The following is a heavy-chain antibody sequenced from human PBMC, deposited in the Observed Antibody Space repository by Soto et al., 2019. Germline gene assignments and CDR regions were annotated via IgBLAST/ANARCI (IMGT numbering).Heavy chain of an antibody. CDR1: GGTFSSYA. D-gene: IGHD2-21*01. J-gene: IGHJ5*02. CDR2: IIPIFGTA. V-gene: IGHV1-69*01. Sequence: QVQLVQSGAEVKKPGSSVKVSCKASGGTFSSYAISWVRQSPGQGLEWMGGIIPIFGTANYAQKFQGRVTITADESTRTAYMEMSSLRSEDTAVYYCARNWGGLACRGSFWFDPWGQGTLVTVSS. CDR3: ARNWGGLACRGSFWFDP.